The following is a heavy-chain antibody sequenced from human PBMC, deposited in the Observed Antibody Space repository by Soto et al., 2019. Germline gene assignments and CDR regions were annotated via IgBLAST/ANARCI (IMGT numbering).Heavy chain of an antibody. V-gene: IGHV1-2*04. CDR1: GYTFTGYY. CDR3: ARCTPLNCSSTSCYAAGYYGKDV. D-gene: IGHD2-2*01. CDR2: INPNSGGT. Sequence: GASVKVSCKASGYTFTGYYMHWVRQAPGQGLGWMGWINPNSGGTNYAQKFKGWVTMTRDTSISTAYMELSRLRSDDTAVYYCARCTPLNCSSTSCYAAGYYGKDVWGQGTTVTVSS. J-gene: IGHJ6*02.